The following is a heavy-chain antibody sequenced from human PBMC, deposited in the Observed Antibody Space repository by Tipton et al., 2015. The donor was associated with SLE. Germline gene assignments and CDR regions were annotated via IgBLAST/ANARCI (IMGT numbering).Heavy chain of an antibody. CDR3: ARDFTGPKDY. J-gene: IGHJ4*02. D-gene: IGHD1-7*01. V-gene: IGHV3-21*01. Sequence: SLRLSCAASGFTFSIYGLNWVRQAPGQGPEWVSSISSSSTYALYSDAVKGRFTISRDSAENTLYLQMNSLRAEDTAVYYCARDFTGPKDYWGQGTLVTVSS. CDR1: GFTFSIYG. CDR2: ISSSSTYA.